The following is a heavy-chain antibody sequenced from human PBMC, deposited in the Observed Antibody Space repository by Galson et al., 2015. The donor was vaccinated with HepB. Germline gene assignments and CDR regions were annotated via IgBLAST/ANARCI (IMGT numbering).Heavy chain of an antibody. CDR2: IKQDGSEK. CDR1: GFTFSSYW. D-gene: IGHD2/OR15-2a*01. J-gene: IGHJ6*02. V-gene: IGHV3-7*03. CDR3: AREIGAGPFYYYGMDV. Sequence: SLRLSCAASGFTFSSYWMSWVRQAPGKGLEWVANIKQDGSEKYYVDSVKGRFTISRDNAKNSLYLQMNSLRAEDTAVYYCAREIGAGPFYYYGMDVWGQGTTVTVSS.